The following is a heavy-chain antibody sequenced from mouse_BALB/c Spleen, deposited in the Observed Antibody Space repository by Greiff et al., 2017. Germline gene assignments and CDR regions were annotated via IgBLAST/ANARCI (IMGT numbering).Heavy chain of an antibody. V-gene: IGHV2-9*02. D-gene: IGHD2-3*01. CDR1: GFSLTSYG. CDR2: IWAGGST. Sequence: VKVVESGPGLVAPSQSLSITCTVSGFSLTSYGVHWVRQPPGKGLEWLGVIWAGGSTNYNSALMSRLSISKDNSKSQVFLKMNSLQTDDTAMYYCASSYEGYYFDYWGQGTTLTVSS. CDR3: ASSYEGYYFDY. J-gene: IGHJ2*01.